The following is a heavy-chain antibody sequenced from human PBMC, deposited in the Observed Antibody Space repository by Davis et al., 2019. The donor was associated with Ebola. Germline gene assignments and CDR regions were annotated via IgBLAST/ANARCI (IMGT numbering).Heavy chain of an antibody. V-gene: IGHV3-23*01. Sequence: GESLKISCSASGFTFTTYGFHWVRQAPGKGLEWVSGIRSGGMTHHADSVQGRFSISRDNSKNTVYLQMNRLRVEDTATYYCAKDMDSGFWGRDFDYWGQGTLVTVSS. D-gene: IGHD3-10*01. J-gene: IGHJ4*02. CDR3: AKDMDSGFWGRDFDY. CDR1: GFTFTTYG. CDR2: IRSGGMT.